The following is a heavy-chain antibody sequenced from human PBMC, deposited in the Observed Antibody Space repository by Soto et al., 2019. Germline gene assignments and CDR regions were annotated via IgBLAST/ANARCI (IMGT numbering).Heavy chain of an antibody. J-gene: IGHJ3*02. D-gene: IGHD3-16*01. Sequence: GASVKVSCKASGGTFSSYAISGVRQAPGKGLEWMGGIIPIVGTANYAQKFQGRVTITADKSTSTAYMELSSLRSEDTAVYYCASSPLGGGLVSAFDIWGQGTMVTVSS. CDR1: GGTFSSYA. CDR3: ASSPLGGGLVSAFDI. V-gene: IGHV1-69*06. CDR2: IIPIVGTA.